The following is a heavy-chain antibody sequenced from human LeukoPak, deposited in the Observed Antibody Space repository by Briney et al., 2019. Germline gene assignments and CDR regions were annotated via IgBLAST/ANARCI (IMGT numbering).Heavy chain of an antibody. J-gene: IGHJ1*01. D-gene: IGHD5-12*01. CDR2: VNLQGST. Sequence: PSETLSLTCGVSGGSITSTNYWTWVRQPPGKGLEWIGEVNLQGSTNYNPSLMGRVAISVDMSENHISLQLTSVTAADTAVYYCARGGEGYFQHWGQGTLVTVSS. V-gene: IGHV4-4*02. CDR3: ARGGEGYFQH. CDR1: GGSITSTNY.